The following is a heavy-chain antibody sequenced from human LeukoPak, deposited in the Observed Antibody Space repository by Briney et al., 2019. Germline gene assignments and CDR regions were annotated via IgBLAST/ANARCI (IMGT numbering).Heavy chain of an antibody. CDR1: GYTFTSYG. CDR2: ISAYNGNT. V-gene: IGHV1-18*01. J-gene: IGHJ4*02. Sequence: ASVKVSCKASGYTFTSYGISWVRQAPGQGLEWMGWISAYNGNTNYAQKLQGRVTMTTDTSTSTAYMELRSLRSDDTAVYYCARRYSSSRRPGYLDYWGQGTLVTVSS. D-gene: IGHD6-13*01. CDR3: ARRYSSSRRPGYLDY.